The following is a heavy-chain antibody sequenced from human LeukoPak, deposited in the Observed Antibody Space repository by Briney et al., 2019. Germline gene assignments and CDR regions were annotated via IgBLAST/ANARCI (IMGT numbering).Heavy chain of an antibody. CDR2: IVGNGGGI. D-gene: IGHD5-24*01. CDR3: AKDRIPDGKYSIDF. CDR1: GFTFSTYA. V-gene: IGHV3-23*01. J-gene: IGHJ4*02. Sequence: GWSLRLSCAASGFTFSTYAMNWVRQAPGKGLEWVSVIVGNGGGIHYADSVKGRFTISRDNSKNTLYLQMNSLRAEDTAVYYCAKDRIPDGKYSIDFWGQGTLVTVSS.